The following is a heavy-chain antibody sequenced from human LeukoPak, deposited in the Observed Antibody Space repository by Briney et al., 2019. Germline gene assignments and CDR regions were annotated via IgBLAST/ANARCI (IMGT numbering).Heavy chain of an antibody. V-gene: IGHV5-51*01. CDR2: IYPGDSDT. Sequence: GESLQISCKGSGYSFTSYWIGWVRQMPGKGLEWMGIIYPGDSDTRYSPSFQGQVTISADKSISTAYLQWSSLKASDTAMYYCARHQSSGYDFGGYYMDVWGKGTTVTVSS. D-gene: IGHD5-12*01. CDR1: GYSFTSYW. CDR3: ARHQSSGYDFGGYYMDV. J-gene: IGHJ6*03.